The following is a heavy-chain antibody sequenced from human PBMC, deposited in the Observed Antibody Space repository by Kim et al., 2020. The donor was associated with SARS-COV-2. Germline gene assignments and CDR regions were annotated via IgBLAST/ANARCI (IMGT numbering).Heavy chain of an antibody. CDR2: IYPGDSET. V-gene: IGHV5-51*01. Sequence: GESLKISCKGSGYVFTSYWIVWVRHTPGQGLEWVGGIYPGDSETKYSQSSQGHVTISTDNSINTAFLQWESLQPTDTAIYYCARHYTVGSGPRLDYWGEGSQVIVSS. D-gene: IGHD3-16*01. CDR3: ARHYTVGSGPRLDY. J-gene: IGHJ4*02. CDR1: GYVFTSYW.